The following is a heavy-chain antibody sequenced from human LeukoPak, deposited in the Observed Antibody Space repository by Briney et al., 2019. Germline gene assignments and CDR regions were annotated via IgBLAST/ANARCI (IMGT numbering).Heavy chain of an antibody. CDR3: VREYSSSSGRAFDI. V-gene: IGHV3-48*01. CDR2: ISSSSSAI. Sequence: PGGSLRLSCAASGFTFSTYSMNWVRQGPGKGLEWVSYISSSSSAIHYADSVKGRFTISRDNAKNSLYLQMNSLRAEDTAVYYCVREYSSSSGRAFDIWGQGTMVTVSS. J-gene: IGHJ3*02. CDR1: GFTFSTYS. D-gene: IGHD6-6*01.